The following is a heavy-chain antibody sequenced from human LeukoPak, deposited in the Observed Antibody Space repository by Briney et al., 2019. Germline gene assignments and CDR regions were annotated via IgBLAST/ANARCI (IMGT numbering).Heavy chain of an antibody. J-gene: IGHJ5*02. CDR3: ARGDVLLWFGQIS. Sequence: SETLSLTCTVSGGSISSYYWGWIRQPPGKGLEWIGSIYYSGSTYYNPSLKSRVTISVDTSKNQFSLKLSSVTAADTAVYYCARGDVLLWFGQISWGQGTLVTVSS. D-gene: IGHD3-10*01. V-gene: IGHV4-39*07. CDR2: IYYSGST. CDR1: GGSISSYY.